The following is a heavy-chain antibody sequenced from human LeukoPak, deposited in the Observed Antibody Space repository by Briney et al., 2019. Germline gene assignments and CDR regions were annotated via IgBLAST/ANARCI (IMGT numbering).Heavy chain of an antibody. CDR2: INHSGST. J-gene: IGHJ4*02. CDR3: ARGGYSYGYWYFDY. Sequence: SETLSLTCAVYGGSFSGYYWSWIRQPPGKGLEWIGEINHSGSTNYNPSLKSRVTISVDTSKNQFSLKLSSVTAADTAVYYCARGGYSYGYWYFDYWGQGTLVTVSS. V-gene: IGHV4-34*01. CDR1: GGSFSGYY. D-gene: IGHD5-18*01.